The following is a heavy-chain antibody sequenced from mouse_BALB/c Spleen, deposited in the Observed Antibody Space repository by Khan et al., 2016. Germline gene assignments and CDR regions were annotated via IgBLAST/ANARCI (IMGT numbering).Heavy chain of an antibody. CDR1: GYSITSDYA. D-gene: IGHD2-14*01. CDR2: IIYSGST. J-gene: IGHJ4*01. V-gene: IGHV3-2*02. CDR3: ASDRPNFALVY. Sequence: EVQLLESGPGLMKPSQSLSLTCTVTGYSITSDYAWNWIRQFPGNKLEWMGYIIYSGSTTYTPSLKSRISITRDTSKNQFFLQLHSVTIEDIATHFCASDRPNFALVYWVHGPSVTASS.